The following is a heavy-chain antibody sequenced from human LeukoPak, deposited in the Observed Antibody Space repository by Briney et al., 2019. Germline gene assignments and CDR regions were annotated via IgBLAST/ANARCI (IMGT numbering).Heavy chain of an antibody. V-gene: IGHV3-48*03. D-gene: IGHD6-19*01. CDR2: ISSSGSTI. CDR3: ARGESSGWHGGGEFDY. CDR1: GFTFSSYE. Sequence: GGSLRLSCAASGFTFSSYEMNWVRQAPGKGLEWVSYISSSGSTIYYADSVKGRFTISRDNAKNSLYLQMNSLRAEDTAVYYCARGESSGWHGGGEFDYWGQGTLVTVSS. J-gene: IGHJ4*02.